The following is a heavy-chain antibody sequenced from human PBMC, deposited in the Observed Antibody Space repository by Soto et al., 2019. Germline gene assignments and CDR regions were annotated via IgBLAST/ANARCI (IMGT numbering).Heavy chain of an antibody. CDR1: GGTFSRYA. CDR3: ARDRAYCSGGSCYRDAFDI. CDR2: IIPIFGTA. V-gene: IGHV1-69*12. Sequence: QVQLVQSGTEVKKPGSSVKVSCKASGGTFSRYAISWVRQAPGQGLEWMGGIIPIFGTANYAQKFQGRVTITADESTSTAYMELSSLRSEDTAVYYCARDRAYCSGGSCYRDAFDIWGQGTMVTVSS. D-gene: IGHD2-15*01. J-gene: IGHJ3*02.